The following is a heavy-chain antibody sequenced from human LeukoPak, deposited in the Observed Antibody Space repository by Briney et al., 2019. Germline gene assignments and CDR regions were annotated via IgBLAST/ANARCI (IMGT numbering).Heavy chain of an antibody. Sequence: PSEALFLTCTVSGYSISSDHYWGWIRQPPGKGLEWLGSIYHSGSTYYNPSLMSRVPISVDTPKNHVSLQLSSVTAADTAVYYCARSPAYFLSGSAYYFDYWGQGTLVTVSS. CDR3: ARSPAYFLSGSAYYFDY. D-gene: IGHD3-10*01. CDR1: GYSISSDHY. V-gene: IGHV4-38-2*02. J-gene: IGHJ4*02. CDR2: IYHSGST.